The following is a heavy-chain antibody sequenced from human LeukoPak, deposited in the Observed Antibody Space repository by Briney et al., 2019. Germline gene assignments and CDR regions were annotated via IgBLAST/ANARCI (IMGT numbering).Heavy chain of an antibody. V-gene: IGHV3-7*01. CDR3: ATDRGWRTSGYYLYYFEY. J-gene: IGHJ4*02. Sequence: PGGSLRLSCAASGFPFSGYGMHWVRQAPGKGLEWVASIKHDGSEKYYVDSVRGRFTISRDNTMNSLYLQMSSLRAEDTAVYYCATDRGWRTSGYYLYYFEYWGQGTLVTYSS. CDR2: IKHDGSEK. D-gene: IGHD3-3*01. CDR1: GFPFSGYG.